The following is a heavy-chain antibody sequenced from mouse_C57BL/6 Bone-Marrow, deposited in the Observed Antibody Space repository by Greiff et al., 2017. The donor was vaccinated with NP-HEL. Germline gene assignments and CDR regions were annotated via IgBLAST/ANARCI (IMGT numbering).Heavy chain of an antibody. CDR3: ARCPIYYYGSRGYFDY. J-gene: IGHJ2*01. CDR1: GYTFTSYW. D-gene: IGHD1-1*01. V-gene: IGHV1-53*01. Sequence: VQLQQPGTELVKPGASVKLSCKASGYTFTSYWMHWVKQRPGQGLEWIGNINPSNGGTNYNEKFKNKATLTVDKSSSTAYMQLSSLTSEDSAVYYCARCPIYYYGSRGYFDYWGQGTTLTVSS. CDR2: INPSNGGT.